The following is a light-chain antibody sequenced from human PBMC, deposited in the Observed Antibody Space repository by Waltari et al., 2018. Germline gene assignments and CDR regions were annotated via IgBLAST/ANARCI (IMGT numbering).Light chain of an antibody. Sequence: EIVMTQSPATLSVSPGARATLSCRASQSVSSNLAWYQQKPGQAPRLLIYGASTRATGIPARFSGSGSGTEFTLTISSLQSEDFAVYYCQQYSNSPPYTFGQGTKLEIK. CDR1: QSVSSN. CDR2: GAS. J-gene: IGKJ2*01. CDR3: QQYSNSPPYT. V-gene: IGKV3-15*01.